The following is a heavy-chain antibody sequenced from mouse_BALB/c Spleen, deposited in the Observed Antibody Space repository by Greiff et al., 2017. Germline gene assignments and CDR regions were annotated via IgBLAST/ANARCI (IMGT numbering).Heavy chain of an antibody. D-gene: IGHD2-14*01. V-gene: IGHV1-7*01. CDR1: GYTFTSYW. J-gene: IGHJ4*01. CDR2: INPSTGYT. Sequence: VKLQESGAELAKPGASVKMSCKASGYTFTSYWMHWVKQRPGKGLEWIGYINPSTGYTEYNQKFKDKATLTADKSSSTAYMQLSSLTSEDSAVYYCARTHLYYRDAMDYWGQGTSVTVSS. CDR3: ARTHLYYRDAMDY.